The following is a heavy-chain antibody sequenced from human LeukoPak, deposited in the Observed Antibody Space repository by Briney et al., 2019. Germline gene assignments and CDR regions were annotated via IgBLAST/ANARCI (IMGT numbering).Heavy chain of an antibody. J-gene: IGHJ1*01. D-gene: IGHD2-21*01. V-gene: IGHV1-46*01. CDR1: GYTFTSYY. CDR2: INPSGGST. Sequence: ASVKVSCKASGYTFTSYYMHWVRQAPGQGREWMGIINPSGGSTSYAQKFQGRVTMTRDMSTSTVYMELSSLRSEDTAVYYCARWCALGVCGGVCGGWDFAFWGQGPLVTVSS. CDR3: ARWCALGVCGGVCGGWDFAF.